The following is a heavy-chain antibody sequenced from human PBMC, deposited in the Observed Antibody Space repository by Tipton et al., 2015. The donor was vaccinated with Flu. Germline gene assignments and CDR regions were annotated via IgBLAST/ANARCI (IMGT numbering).Heavy chain of an antibody. CDR2: IYYSGST. J-gene: IGHJ4*02. CDR1: GGSISSSSHY. Sequence: GLVKPSETLSLTCTVSGGSISSSSHYWGWIRQPPGKGLEWIGSIYYSGSTYYNPSLKSRVTISVDTSKNQFSLKLSSVTAADTAVYYCARAGYSSGWTAHYYFDYWGQGTLVTVSS. D-gene: IGHD6-19*01. CDR3: ARAGYSSGWTAHYYFDY. V-gene: IGHV4-39*07.